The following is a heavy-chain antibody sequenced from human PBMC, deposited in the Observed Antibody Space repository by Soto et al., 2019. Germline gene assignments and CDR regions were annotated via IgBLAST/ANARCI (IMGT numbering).Heavy chain of an antibody. V-gene: IGHV4-59*01. CDR3: ARAAYRGENSRGPLDY. Sequence: QVQLQESGPGLVKPSETLSLTCTVSGGSISNYYWSWIRQPPGKGLEWIGYISYSGSTHYNPSLRSRVTISIDTSKNQFSLKLTSVTAADTAVYYCARAAYRGENSRGPLDYWGQGTLVTVSS. J-gene: IGHJ4*02. CDR2: ISYSGST. CDR1: GGSISNYY. D-gene: IGHD2-21*01.